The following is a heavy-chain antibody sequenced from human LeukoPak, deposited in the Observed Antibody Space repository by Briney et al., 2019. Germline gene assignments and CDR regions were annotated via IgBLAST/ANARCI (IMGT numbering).Heavy chain of an antibody. V-gene: IGHV3-7*03. D-gene: IGHD2-8*01. CDR1: GFTLSNHW. CDR3: VRNNAMDV. CDR2: VNRDGSET. J-gene: IGHJ6*02. Sequence: GGSLRLSCAASGFTLSNHWMTWVRQVPGRGPEWVANVNRDGSETYYLDSVKGRFTISRDNAKNSLYLQMNSLRAEDTALYYCVRNNAMDVWGQGTTVIVS.